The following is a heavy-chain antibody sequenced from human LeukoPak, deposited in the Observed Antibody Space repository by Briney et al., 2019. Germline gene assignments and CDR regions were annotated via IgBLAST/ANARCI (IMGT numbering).Heavy chain of an antibody. J-gene: IGHJ6*03. CDR1: GGSISSGSYY. CDR3: ARVVNYYYYYYMDV. Sequence: SETLSLTCTVSGGSISSGSYYWSWIRQPAGKGLEWIGEINHSGSTNYNPSLKSRVTMSVDTSKNQFSLKLSSVTAADTAVYYCARVVNYYYYYYMDVWGKGTTVTVSS. D-gene: IGHD3-22*01. V-gene: IGHV4-61*10. CDR2: INHSGST.